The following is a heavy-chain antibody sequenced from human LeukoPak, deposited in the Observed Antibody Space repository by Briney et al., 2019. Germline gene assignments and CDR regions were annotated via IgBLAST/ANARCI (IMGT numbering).Heavy chain of an antibody. V-gene: IGHV4-59*01. D-gene: IGHD6-13*01. CDR2: IYYSGST. Sequence: SETLSLTCTVSGGSIRSYYWSWIRHPPGKGLEWIGYIYYSGSTNYNPSLKSRVTISVDTSKNQFSLKLSSVTAADTAVYYCARGHSSSWVDYWGQGTLVTVSS. CDR1: GGSIRSYY. J-gene: IGHJ4*02. CDR3: ARGHSSSWVDY.